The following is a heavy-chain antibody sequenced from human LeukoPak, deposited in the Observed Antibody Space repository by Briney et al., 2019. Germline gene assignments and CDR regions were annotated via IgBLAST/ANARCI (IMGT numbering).Heavy chain of an antibody. D-gene: IGHD3-10*01. J-gene: IGHJ4*02. CDR3: ARAYYGSGTYYNFGY. V-gene: IGHV4-4*02. CDR2: IHHTGTT. CDR1: GGSITSNNW. Sequence: PSETLSLTCAVSGGSITSNNWWTWVRQPPGRGLEWIGEIHHTGTTNYNPSLKSRVTISVDKSKNQFSLRVSSVTAADTAVYSCARAYYGSGTYYNFGYWGQGTLVTVSS.